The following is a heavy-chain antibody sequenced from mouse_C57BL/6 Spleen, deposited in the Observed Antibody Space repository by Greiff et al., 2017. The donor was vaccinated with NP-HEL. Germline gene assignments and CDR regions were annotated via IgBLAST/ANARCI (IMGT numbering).Heavy chain of an antibody. D-gene: IGHD2-4*01. CDR2: INYDGSST. J-gene: IGHJ4*01. V-gene: IGHV5-16*01. CDR3: ARAGIYYDYDYAMDY. CDR1: GFTFSDYY. Sequence: DVHLVESEGGLVQPGSSMKLSCTASGFTFSDYYMAWVRQVPEKGLEWVANINYDGSSTYYLDSLKSRFIISRDNAKNILYLQMSSLKSEDTATYYCARAGIYYDYDYAMDYWGQGTSVTVSS.